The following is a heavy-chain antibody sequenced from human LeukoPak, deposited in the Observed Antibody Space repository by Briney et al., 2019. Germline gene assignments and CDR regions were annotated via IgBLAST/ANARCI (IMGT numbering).Heavy chain of an antibody. CDR2: IYHTGST. V-gene: IGHV4-38-2*01. D-gene: IGHD3-16*02. CDR1: GYSISSGCY. CDR3: ARDKDDYVWGTYRW. J-gene: IGHJ4*02. Sequence: SETLSLTCAVSGYSISSGCYWGWVRQAPGKGLEWIGSIYHTGSTDYNPSLKSRLTISVDMSKNQFSLNLRSVTAADTAVYYCARDKDDYVWGTYRWWGQGMLVTVSP.